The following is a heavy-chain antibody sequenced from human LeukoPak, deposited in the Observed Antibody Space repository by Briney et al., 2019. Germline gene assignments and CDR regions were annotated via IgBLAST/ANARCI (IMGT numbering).Heavy chain of an antibody. V-gene: IGHV4-39*01. Sequence: SETLSLTCTVSGXSISSSSYHWGWIRQPPGKGLECIGSIYYSGSTYYNPSLKSRVTISVDTSKNQFSLKLSSVTAADTAVYYCARQPQYYDILTGGYYHNGMDVWGQGTTVTVPS. J-gene: IGHJ6*02. CDR3: ARQPQYYDILTGGYYHNGMDV. D-gene: IGHD3-9*01. CDR1: GXSISSSSYH. CDR2: IYYSGST.